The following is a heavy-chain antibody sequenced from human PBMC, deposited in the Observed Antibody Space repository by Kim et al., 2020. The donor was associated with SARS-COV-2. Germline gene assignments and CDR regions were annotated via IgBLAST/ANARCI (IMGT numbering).Heavy chain of an antibody. CDR2: ISGSGGST. V-gene: IGHV3-23*01. CDR1: GFTFSSYA. CDR3: AKPRGGVAAAPYYGMGV. D-gene: IGHD6-13*01. J-gene: IGHJ6*02. Sequence: GGSLRLSCAASGFTFSSYAMSWVRQAPGKGLEWVSAISGSGGSTYYADSVKGRFTISRDNSKNTQYLQMNSLRAEDTAVYYCAKPRGGVAAAPYYGMGVWGQGTTVTVSS.